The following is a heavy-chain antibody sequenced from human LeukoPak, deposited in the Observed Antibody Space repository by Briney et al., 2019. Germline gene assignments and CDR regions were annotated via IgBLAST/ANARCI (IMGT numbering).Heavy chain of an antibody. D-gene: IGHD5-12*01. V-gene: IGHV1-18*04. CDR2: ISGFNGHT. CDR1: GYTFSNYG. Sequence: GASVKVSCKASGYTFSNYGMSWVRQVPGHGLEWMGWISGFNGHTKYSQKSQGRVTMTTDTSTSTAYMEVRSLRSDDTAVYYCARAWLRRKYYYYMDVWGKGTTVTVSS. CDR3: ARAWLRRKYYYYMDV. J-gene: IGHJ6*03.